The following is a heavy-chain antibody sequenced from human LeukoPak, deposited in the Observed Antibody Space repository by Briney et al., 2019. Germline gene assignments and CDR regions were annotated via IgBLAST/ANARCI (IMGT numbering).Heavy chain of an antibody. CDR3: ARGRTILHSFGL. J-gene: IGHJ3*01. V-gene: IGHV3-11*01. Sequence: GGSLTLSCAASGFTFSDYYMSWIRQAPGQGLEWLSYISSSASLTYYADSVKGRFTISRDNAKNSLYLQMDSLRAGDTALYYCARGRTILHSFGLWGQGTMVTVSS. CDR1: GFTFSDYY. D-gene: IGHD2-21*01. CDR2: ISSSASLT.